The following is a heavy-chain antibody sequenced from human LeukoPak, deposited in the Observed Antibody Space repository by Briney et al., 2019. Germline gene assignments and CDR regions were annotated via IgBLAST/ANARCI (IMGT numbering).Heavy chain of an antibody. J-gene: IGHJ4*02. CDR2: IWYDGSNK. Sequence: GGSLRLSCAASGFTFSSYGVHWVRQAPGKGLEWVAVIWYDGSNKYYADSVKGRFTISRDNSKNTMHLQMNSLRAEDTAVYYRARVPSGTLNLDPYFDYWGQGTLVTVSS. CDR3: ARVPSGTLNLDPYFDY. CDR1: GFTFSSYG. D-gene: IGHD1-1*01. V-gene: IGHV3-33*01.